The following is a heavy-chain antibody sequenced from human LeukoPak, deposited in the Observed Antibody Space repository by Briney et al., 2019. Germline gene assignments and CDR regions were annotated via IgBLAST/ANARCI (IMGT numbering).Heavy chain of an antibody. D-gene: IGHD7-27*01. CDR2: MSTVADST. J-gene: IGHJ3*02. CDR1: GFTFSSYN. Sequence: QSGGSLRLSCAASGFTFSSYNMNWVRQAPGKGLEWVSSMSTVADSTYYADSVKGRFIISGDNSKNTLYLQMNSLRADDTAVYYCVKSRRTGNWGDAFDIWGQGTMVTVSS. V-gene: IGHV3-23*01. CDR3: VKSRRTGNWGDAFDI.